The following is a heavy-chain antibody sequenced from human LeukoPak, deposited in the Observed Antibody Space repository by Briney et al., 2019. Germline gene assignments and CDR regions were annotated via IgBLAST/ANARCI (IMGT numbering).Heavy chain of an antibody. D-gene: IGHD3-3*01. CDR2: IKRDGSNT. J-gene: IGHJ4*02. V-gene: IGHV3-7*01. CDR1: GFTFGNYS. CDR3: ARDFWCAYRVDYFDY. Sequence: GRSLRLSCAASGFTFGNYSMSWVRRAPGKGLEWVANIKRDGSNTYYADSVRGRFTISRDNAKNSLYLQMNSLRAEDTAVYYCARDFWCAYRVDYFDYWGQGTLVTVSS.